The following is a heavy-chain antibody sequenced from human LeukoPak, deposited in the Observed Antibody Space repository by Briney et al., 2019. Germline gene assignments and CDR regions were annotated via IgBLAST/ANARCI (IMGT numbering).Heavy chain of an antibody. CDR3: VSGSGWIFDY. J-gene: IGHJ4*02. CDR1: GLRFSSYW. D-gene: IGHD6-19*01. V-gene: IGHV3-7*03. CDR2: IKEDGSGE. Sequence: GGSLRLSCAASGLRFSSYWMDWVRQAPGKGLEWVAHIKEDGSGEYYVDSVKGRSTISIDNAKKSMYLQMNSLRVEDTAIYYCVSGSGWIFDYWGQGTLVTVSS.